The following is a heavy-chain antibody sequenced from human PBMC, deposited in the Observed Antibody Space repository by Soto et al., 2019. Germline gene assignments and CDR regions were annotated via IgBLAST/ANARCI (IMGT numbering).Heavy chain of an antibody. D-gene: IGHD1-1*01. CDR2: IIPIFGTA. J-gene: IGHJ4*02. CDR3: ARGGRAQLSPSDY. V-gene: IGHV1-69*13. Sequence: ASVKVSCKASGGTFSSYAISWVRQAPGQGLEWMGGIIPIFGTANYAQKFQGRVTITADESTSTAYMELSSLRSDDTAVYYCARGGRAQLSPSDYWGQGTLVTVSS. CDR1: GGTFSSYA.